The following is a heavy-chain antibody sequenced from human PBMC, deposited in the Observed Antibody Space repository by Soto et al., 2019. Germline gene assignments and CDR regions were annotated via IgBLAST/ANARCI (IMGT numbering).Heavy chain of an antibody. CDR2: INHSGST. CDR3: GRHHDS. V-gene: IGHV4-34*01. Sequence: WETLSLICAVYGGSFSDYSGTWIRQPPGKGLEWIWEINHSGSTYYNPSHKSRVTISVDTSKNQFSLKLCSVTAADTAVYYCGRHHDSWGQGTLVTVSS. J-gene: IGHJ4*02. CDR1: GGSFSDYS.